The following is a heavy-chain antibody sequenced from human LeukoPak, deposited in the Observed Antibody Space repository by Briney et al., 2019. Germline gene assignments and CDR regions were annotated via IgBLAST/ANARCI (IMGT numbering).Heavy chain of an antibody. CDR1: GYTLTELS. CDR3: ATPDKHSSGWSPRASYAFDI. J-gene: IGHJ3*02. V-gene: IGHV1-24*01. Sequence: GASVKVSCKVSGYTLTELSMHWVRQAPGKGLEWMGGFDPEDGETIYAQKFQGRVTMTEDTSTDTAYMELSSLRSEDTAVYYCATPDKHSSGWSPRASYAFDIWGQGTMVTVSS. D-gene: IGHD6-19*01. CDR2: FDPEDGET.